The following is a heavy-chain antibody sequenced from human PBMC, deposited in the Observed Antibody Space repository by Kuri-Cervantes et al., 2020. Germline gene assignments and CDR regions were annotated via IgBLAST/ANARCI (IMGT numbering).Heavy chain of an antibody. J-gene: IGHJ4*02. CDR3: AREPVDTAMVRDNYFDY. CDR1: GGSISSSSYY. Sequence: SETLSLTCTVSGGSISSSSYYWGWIRQPPGKGLEWIGSIYYSGSTYYNPSLKSRVTISVDTSKNQFTLKLSSVTAADTALYYCAREPVDTAMVRDNYFDYWGQGTLVTVSS. D-gene: IGHD5-18*01. V-gene: IGHV4-39*02. CDR2: IYYSGST.